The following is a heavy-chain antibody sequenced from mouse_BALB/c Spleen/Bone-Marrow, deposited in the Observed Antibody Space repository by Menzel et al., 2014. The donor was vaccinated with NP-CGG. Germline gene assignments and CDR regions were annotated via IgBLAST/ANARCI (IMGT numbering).Heavy chain of an antibody. CDR3: ARLITTDY. D-gene: IGHD2-4*01. V-gene: IGHV14-3*02. CDR2: IDPANGNT. Sequence: EVQLQQSGAELVKPGASVKLSCTASGFNVKDTYMHWVKQRPEQGLEWIGRIDPANGNTKYDPKFQGKATITADTSSNTAYLQLSSLTSEATAVYYCARLITTDYWGQGTTLTVSS. J-gene: IGHJ2*01. CDR1: GFNVKDTY.